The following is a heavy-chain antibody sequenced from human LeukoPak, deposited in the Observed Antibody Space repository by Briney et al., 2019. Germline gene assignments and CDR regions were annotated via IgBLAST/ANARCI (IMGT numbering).Heavy chain of an antibody. CDR2: IYYSGST. J-gene: IGHJ4*02. CDR1: GVSVSSSGYY. V-gene: IGHV4-39*07. D-gene: IGHD6-19*01. CDR3: ARTVAGKLVFAY. Sequence: SETLSLTCTVSGVSVSSSGYYWGWIRQPPGKGLEWIGNIYYSGSTYDNSSLKSRVTISLDMSKNQCSLKLSSVTAADTAIYYCARTVAGKLVFAYWGQGTLVTVSS.